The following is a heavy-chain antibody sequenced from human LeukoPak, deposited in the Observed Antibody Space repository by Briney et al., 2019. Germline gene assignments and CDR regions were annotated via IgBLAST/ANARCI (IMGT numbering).Heavy chain of an antibody. D-gene: IGHD6-13*01. CDR1: GSTFSSYG. J-gene: IGHJ4*02. CDR2: IWYDGSNK. Sequence: GGSLRLSCAASGSTFSSYGMHWVRQAPGKGLEWVAVIWYDGSNKYYADSVKGRFTISRDNSKNTLYLQMNSLRAEDTAVYYCARGIAAAAHIDYWGQGTLVTVSS. V-gene: IGHV3-33*01. CDR3: ARGIAAAAHIDY.